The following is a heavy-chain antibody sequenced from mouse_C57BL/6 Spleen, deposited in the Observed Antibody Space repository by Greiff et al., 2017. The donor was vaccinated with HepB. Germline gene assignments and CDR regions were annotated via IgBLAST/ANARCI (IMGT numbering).Heavy chain of an antibody. D-gene: IGHD2-4*01. Sequence: EVQVVESGPGMVKPSQSLSLTCTVTGYSITSGYDWHWIRHFPGNKLEWMGYISYSGSTNYNPSLKSRISITHDTSKNHFFLKLNSVTTEDTATYYCAREGYDYAFAYWGQGTLVTVSA. CDR1: GYSITSGYD. CDR2: ISYSGST. CDR3: AREGYDYAFAY. J-gene: IGHJ3*01. V-gene: IGHV3-1*01.